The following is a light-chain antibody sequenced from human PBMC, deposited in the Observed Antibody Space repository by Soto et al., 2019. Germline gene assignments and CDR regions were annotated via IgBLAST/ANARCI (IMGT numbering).Light chain of an antibody. J-gene: IGKJ2*01. V-gene: IGKV3-15*01. CDR2: SAS. CDR3: QQGHNWPLT. Sequence: EIVMTQSPATLSVSPGERATLSCRASQSISTELAWYQQKPGQPPRLLSYSASTRANGVPARFTGIGSGSEVTLTSSGLQSEDFAVYDCQQGHNWPLTFGQGTRLEI. CDR1: QSISTE.